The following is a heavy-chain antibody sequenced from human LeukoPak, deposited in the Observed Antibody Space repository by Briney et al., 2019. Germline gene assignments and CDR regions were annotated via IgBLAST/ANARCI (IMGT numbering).Heavy chain of an antibody. CDR3: TKEGVEGY. Sequence: SSVKVSCKSSGYTFTGYNRHWVRQARGQGLEWMGWINPNSGGTNYAQKFQGRVTMTRDASINTAYMELGRLTSDDTAVYYCTKEGVEGYWGQGTLVTVSS. J-gene: IGHJ4*02. V-gene: IGHV1-2*02. CDR1: GYTFTGYN. CDR2: INPNSGGT.